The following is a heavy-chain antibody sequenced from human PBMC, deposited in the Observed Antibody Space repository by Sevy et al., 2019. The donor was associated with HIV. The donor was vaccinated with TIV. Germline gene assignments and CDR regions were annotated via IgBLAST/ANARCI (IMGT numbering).Heavy chain of an antibody. V-gene: IGHV4-59*01. CDR2: VDDSGRT. Sequence: SETLSLICTVSGGSINSFYWNCIRQSPGKGLEWIGYVDDSGRTNSNPSLKSRVTISKDMSQNQVSLKLTSVTAADTAVYYCAREVYDIMTGYSGGMDVWGQGTTVTVSS. CDR3: AREVYDIMTGYSGGMDV. CDR1: GGSINSFY. J-gene: IGHJ6*02. D-gene: IGHD3-9*01.